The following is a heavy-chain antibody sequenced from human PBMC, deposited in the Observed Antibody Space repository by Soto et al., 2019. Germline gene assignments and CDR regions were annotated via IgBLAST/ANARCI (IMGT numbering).Heavy chain of an antibody. D-gene: IGHD3-22*01. Sequence: PSETLSLTCAVYGGSFSSYYWSWIRQPPGKGLEWIGYIYYSGSTNYNPSLKSRVTMSVDTSKNQFSLKLSSVTAVDTAVYYCARSAVAITSVGYFDYWGQGTLVTVSS. V-gene: IGHV4-59*12. CDR3: ARSAVAITSVGYFDY. CDR2: IYYSGST. J-gene: IGHJ4*02. CDR1: GGSFSSYY.